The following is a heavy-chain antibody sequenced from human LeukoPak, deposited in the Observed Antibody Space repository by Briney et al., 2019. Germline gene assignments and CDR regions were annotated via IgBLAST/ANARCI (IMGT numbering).Heavy chain of an antibody. J-gene: IGHJ2*01. Sequence: GGSLRLSCAASGFTFNSYLMSWVRQAPGKGLVWVSRIDGDGATTSYEDSVKGRFTISRDNANNMVYLEMNSLRVEDTAVYYCTRDSGADRRYFDRWGRGTLVTVSS. D-gene: IGHD7-27*01. CDR2: IDGDGATT. V-gene: IGHV3-74*01. CDR3: TRDSGADRRYFDR. CDR1: GFTFNSYL.